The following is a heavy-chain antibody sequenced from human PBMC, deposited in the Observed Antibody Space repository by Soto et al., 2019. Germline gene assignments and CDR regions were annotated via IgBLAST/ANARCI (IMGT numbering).Heavy chain of an antibody. D-gene: IGHD6-13*01. CDR3: ARGKRSGSSWYSAEYFQH. J-gene: IGHJ1*01. Sequence: PSETLSLTCTVSGGSISSGGYYWICIRQHPGKGLELIGYIYYSGSTYYNPSLKSRVTISVDTSKNQFSLKLSSVTAADTAVYYCARGKRSGSSWYSAEYFQHWGQGTLVTAPQ. CDR2: IYYSGST. CDR1: GGSISSGGYY. V-gene: IGHV4-61*08.